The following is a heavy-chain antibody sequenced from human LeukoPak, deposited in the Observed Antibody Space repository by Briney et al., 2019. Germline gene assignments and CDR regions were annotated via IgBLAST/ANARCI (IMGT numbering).Heavy chain of an antibody. CDR2: ISWNSGSI. D-gene: IGHD4-17*01. V-gene: IGHV3-9*03. Sequence: GRSLRLSCAASGFIFDDYAMHWVRQAPGKGLEWVSGISWNSGSIGYADSVKGRFTISRDNAKNSLYLQMNSLRAEDMALYYCAKDILDGDYANDAFDIWGQGTMVTVSS. J-gene: IGHJ3*02. CDR1: GFIFDDYA. CDR3: AKDILDGDYANDAFDI.